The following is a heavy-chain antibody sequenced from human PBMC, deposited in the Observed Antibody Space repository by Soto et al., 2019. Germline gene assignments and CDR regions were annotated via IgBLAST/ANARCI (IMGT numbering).Heavy chain of an antibody. CDR3: ARGGRIYCSGGSCYLLADAFDI. CDR1: GYTFTSYY. D-gene: IGHD2-15*01. V-gene: IGHV1-46*01. J-gene: IGHJ3*02. Sequence: GASVKVSCKASGYTFTSYYMHRVRQAPGQGLEWMGIINPSGGSTSYAQKFQGRVTMTRDTSTSTVYMELSSLRSEDTAVYYCARGGRIYCSGGSCYLLADAFDICGQGTMVTVSS. CDR2: INPSGGST.